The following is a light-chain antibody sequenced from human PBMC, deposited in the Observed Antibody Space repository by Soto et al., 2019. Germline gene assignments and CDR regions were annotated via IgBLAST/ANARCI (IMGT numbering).Light chain of an antibody. J-gene: IGKJ3*01. CDR1: QSLLHSNGYNY. CDR3: MQGQQNFS. V-gene: IGKV2-28*01. CDR2: LCS. Sequence: DVVMTKSPLSLPVTPGEPASISCRSSQSLLHSNGYNYLDWYLQKPGQSPQLLINLCSNRASGVPERFSGSGSGTDFTLKISRVEAEDVGVYYCMQGQQNFSFGPGTKVDIK.